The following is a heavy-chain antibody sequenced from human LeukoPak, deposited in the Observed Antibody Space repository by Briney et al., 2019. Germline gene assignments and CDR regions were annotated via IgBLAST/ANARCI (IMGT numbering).Heavy chain of an antibody. CDR3: ARAPYSSSWSTYYYYGMDV. CDR2: INPNSGGT. J-gene: IGHJ6*02. Sequence: ASVKVSCKASGYTFTGYYMHWVRQAPGQGLEWMGWINPNSGGTNYAQKFQGRVTMTRDTSISTAYMELSRLRSDDTAVYYCARAPYSSSWSTYYYYGMDVWGQGTTVTVSS. V-gene: IGHV1-2*02. D-gene: IGHD6-13*01. CDR1: GYTFTGYY.